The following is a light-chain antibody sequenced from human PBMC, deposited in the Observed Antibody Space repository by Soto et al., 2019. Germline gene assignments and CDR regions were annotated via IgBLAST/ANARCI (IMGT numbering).Light chain of an antibody. V-gene: IGKV1-17*01. CDR1: QGIRND. CDR3: HQYHSPPQT. J-gene: IGKJ2*01. CDR2: AAS. Sequence: DIKMNQSPSSLSASVGDRVTITCRASQGIRNDLGWYQQKPGKAPKRLIYAASSLQSGVPSRFSGSGSGTDFSLTISRLEPEDSAVYYCHQYHSPPQTFGQGTKVDIK.